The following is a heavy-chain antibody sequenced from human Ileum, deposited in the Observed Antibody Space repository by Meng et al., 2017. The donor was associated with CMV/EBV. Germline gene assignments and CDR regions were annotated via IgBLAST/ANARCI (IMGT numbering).Heavy chain of an antibody. CDR2: INRSGST. D-gene: IGHD2-2*01. CDR1: FSGYY. Sequence: FSGYYWSWIRQPPGRGLEWIGEINRSGSTNYNPSLKSRVTISVDTSKNQFSLKLSSVTAADTAVYYCARGVRGDIVVVPAASVAFDYWGQGTLVTVSS. J-gene: IGHJ4*02. CDR3: ARGVRGDIVVVPAASVAFDY. V-gene: IGHV4-34*01.